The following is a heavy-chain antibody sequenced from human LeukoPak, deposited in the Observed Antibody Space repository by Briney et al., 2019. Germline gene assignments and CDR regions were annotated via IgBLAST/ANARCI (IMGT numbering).Heavy chain of an antibody. CDR2: IKQDGSEK. CDR3: ARSRYTTGHRFDY. Sequence: PGGSLRLSCAASGFTFSSYWMSWVRQAPGKGLEWVANIKQDGSEKYYVDSVKGRFTISRDNANNSLYLQLNSLRAEDTAIYYCARSRYTTGHRFDYWGQGTLVTVSS. J-gene: IGHJ4*02. D-gene: IGHD2-8*02. CDR1: GFTFSSYW. V-gene: IGHV3-7*01.